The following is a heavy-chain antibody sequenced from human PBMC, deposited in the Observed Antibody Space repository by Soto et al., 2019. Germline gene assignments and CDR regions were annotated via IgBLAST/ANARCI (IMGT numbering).Heavy chain of an antibody. CDR1: GLTFSTYA. J-gene: IGHJ4*02. D-gene: IGHD6-6*01. CDR3: AKNWDTTFSSSSH. Sequence: GGSLRLSCAASGLTFSTYAMTWVRQTPGKGLEWVSAISGSGGSTYYADSVKGRFTISRDKSKSTLFLQMNSLRAEDTAVYYCAKNWDTTFSSSSHWGQGALVTVSS. V-gene: IGHV3-23*01. CDR2: ISGSGGST.